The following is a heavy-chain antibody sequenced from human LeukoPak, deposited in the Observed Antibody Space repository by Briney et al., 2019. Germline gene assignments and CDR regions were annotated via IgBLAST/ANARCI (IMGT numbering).Heavy chain of an antibody. CDR2: IKQDGSEK. J-gene: IGHJ5*02. D-gene: IGHD3-10*01. Sequence: PGGSLRLSCAASGFTFSSYWMSWVRQAPGKGLEWVANIKQDGSEKYYVDSVKGRFTISRDNAKNSLYLQMNSLTAEDTAVHYCVRAHHPGGWFDPWGQGTLVTVSS. CDR3: VRAHHPGGWFDP. V-gene: IGHV3-7*04. CDR1: GFTFSSYW.